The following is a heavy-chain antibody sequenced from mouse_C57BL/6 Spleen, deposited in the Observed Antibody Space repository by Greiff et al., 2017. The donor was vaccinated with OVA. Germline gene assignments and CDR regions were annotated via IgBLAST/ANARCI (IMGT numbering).Heavy chain of an antibody. J-gene: IGHJ2*01. V-gene: IGHV1-80*01. CDR3: ARINWDRDYFDY. Sequence: QVQLKQSGAELVKPGASVKISCKASGYAFSSYWMNWVKQRPGKGLEWIGQIYPGDGDTNYNGKFKGKATLTADKSSSTAYMQLSSLTSEDSAVYFCARINWDRDYFDYWGQGTTLTVSS. CDR2: IYPGDGDT. D-gene: IGHD4-1*01. CDR1: GYAFSSYW.